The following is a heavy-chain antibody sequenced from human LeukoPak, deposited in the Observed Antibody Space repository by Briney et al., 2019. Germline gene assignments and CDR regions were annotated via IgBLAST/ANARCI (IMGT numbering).Heavy chain of an antibody. D-gene: IGHD1-20*01. J-gene: IGHJ4*02. V-gene: IGHV3-23*01. Sequence: PGGSLRLSCAASGFTFSSYAMSWVRQAPGKGLEWVSAISGSGGSTYYADSVKGRFTISRDNSKNTLYLQVNSLRAEDTAVYYCAKPPGLGITGTNRDYWGQGTLVTVSS. CDR2: ISGSGGST. CDR3: AKPPGLGITGTNRDY. CDR1: GFTFSSYA.